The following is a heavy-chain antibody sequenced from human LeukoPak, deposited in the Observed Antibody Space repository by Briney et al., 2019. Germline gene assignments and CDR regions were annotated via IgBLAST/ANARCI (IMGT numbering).Heavy chain of an antibody. CDR3: ARTRREEGYGYYFDY. D-gene: IGHD5-18*01. CDR1: GGTFSSYG. J-gene: IGHJ4*02. Sequence: ASVKVSCKASGGTFSSYGISWVRQAPGQGLEWMGWISAYNGNTNYAQKLQGRVTMTTDTSTSTAYMELRSLRSDDTAVYYCARTRREEGYGYYFDYWGQGTLVTVSS. CDR2: ISAYNGNT. V-gene: IGHV1-18*01.